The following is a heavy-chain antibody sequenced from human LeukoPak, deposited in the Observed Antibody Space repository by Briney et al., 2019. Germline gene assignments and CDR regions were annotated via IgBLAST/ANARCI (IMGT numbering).Heavy chain of an antibody. CDR3: ARHRHSGYDSSYYYMDV. Sequence: GESLKISCKGSGYSFTSYWIGWMRQMPGKGLEWSGIIYAGDSDTRYSPSFQGQVTISADKSISTAYLQWSSLKAPDTAMYYCARHRHSGYDSSYYYMDVWGKGTTVTISS. CDR2: IYAGDSDT. CDR1: GYSFTSYW. V-gene: IGHV5-51*01. J-gene: IGHJ6*03. D-gene: IGHD5-12*01.